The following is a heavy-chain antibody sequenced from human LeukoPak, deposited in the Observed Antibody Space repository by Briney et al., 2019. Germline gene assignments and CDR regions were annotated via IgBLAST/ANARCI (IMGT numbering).Heavy chain of an antibody. CDR3: ARSIRGDAFDI. CDR2: IIPIFGTA. CDR1: GGTFSSYA. V-gene: IGHV1-69*05. Sequence: GASVTVSCKASGGTFSSYAISWVRQAPGLGLEWMGGIIPIFGTANYAQKFQGRVTITTDESTSTAYMELSSLRSEDTAVYYCARSIRGDAFDIWGQGTMVTVSS. J-gene: IGHJ3*02. D-gene: IGHD3-16*01.